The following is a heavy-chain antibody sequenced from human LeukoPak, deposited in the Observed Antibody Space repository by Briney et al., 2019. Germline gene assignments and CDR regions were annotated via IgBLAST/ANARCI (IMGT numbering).Heavy chain of an antibody. V-gene: IGHV4-39*07. CDR1: GGSISSSSYY. Sequence: PETLSLTCTVSGGSISSSSYYWGWIRQPPGKGLEWIGEINHSGSTNYNPSLKSRVTISVDTSKNQFSLKLSSVTAADTAVYYCARGRLRQSHYYMDVWGKGTTVTVSS. CDR3: ARGRLRQSHYYMDV. J-gene: IGHJ6*03. D-gene: IGHD5-12*01. CDR2: INHSGST.